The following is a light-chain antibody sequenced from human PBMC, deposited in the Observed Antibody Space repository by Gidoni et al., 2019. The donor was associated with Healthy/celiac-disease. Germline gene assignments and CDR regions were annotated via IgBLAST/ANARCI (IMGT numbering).Light chain of an antibody. Sequence: DIVLTQSPGSLSLSPGERTTLSCRASQSVSSSYLGWYQQKPGQAPRLLIYGASSRATVIPDRFSGSWSGTDFTLTISRLDPEDFAVYYCQQYGSSPRTFGQGTKVEIK. CDR1: QSVSSSY. J-gene: IGKJ1*01. CDR3: QQYGSSPRT. V-gene: IGKV3-20*01. CDR2: GAS.